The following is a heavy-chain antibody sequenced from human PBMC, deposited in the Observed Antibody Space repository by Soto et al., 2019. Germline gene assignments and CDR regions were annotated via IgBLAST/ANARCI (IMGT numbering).Heavy chain of an antibody. J-gene: IGHJ5*02. CDR1: GGSISSSNW. V-gene: IGHV4-4*02. CDR2: IYHSGST. D-gene: IGHD1-7*01. CDR3: ARLNGTTLGDWFDP. Sequence: PSETLSLTCAVSGGSISSSNWWSWVRQPPGKGLEWIGEIYHSGSTNYNPSLKSRVTISVDKSKNQFSLKLSSVTAADTAVYYCARLNGTTLGDWFDPWGQGTLVTVSS.